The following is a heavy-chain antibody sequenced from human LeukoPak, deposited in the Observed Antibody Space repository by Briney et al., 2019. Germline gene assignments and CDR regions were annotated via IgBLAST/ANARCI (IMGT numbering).Heavy chain of an antibody. CDR3: AKGSTSDRYGMDV. D-gene: IGHD2-2*01. CDR2: ITPFNGNT. V-gene: IGHV1-45*02. J-gene: IGHJ6*02. Sequence: ASVTVSCTASGYTFTYRYLHWVRQAPGQALEWMGWITPFNGNTNYAQKFQDRVTITRDRSMSTAYMELSSLRSEDTAMYYCAKGSTSDRYGMDVWGQGTTVTVSS. CDR1: GYTFTYRY.